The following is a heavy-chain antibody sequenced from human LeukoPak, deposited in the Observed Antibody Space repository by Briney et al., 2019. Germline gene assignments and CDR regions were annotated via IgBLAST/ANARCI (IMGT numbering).Heavy chain of an antibody. V-gene: IGHV4-31*03. CDR2: IYYSGST. Sequence: SQTLSLTCTVSGGSISSGGYYWSSIRQHPGKGLEWIGYIYYSGSTYYNPSLKSRVTISVDTSKNQFSLKLSSVTAADTAVYYCASGVTTVNDAFDIWGQGTMVTVSS. D-gene: IGHD4-17*01. CDR3: ASGVTTVNDAFDI. J-gene: IGHJ3*02. CDR1: GGSISSGGYY.